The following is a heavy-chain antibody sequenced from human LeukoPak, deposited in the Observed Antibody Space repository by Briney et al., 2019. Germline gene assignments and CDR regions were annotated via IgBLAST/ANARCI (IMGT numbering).Heavy chain of an antibody. Sequence: GGSLRLSCEASGLAFRNFAMSWVRQAPEKGLEWVSGMTGSGGSSYYADSVKGRFTISGDNAKNALYLQMNSLRADDTALYYCAKMKGQRLNDYCMDVWGKGTTVTVSS. CDR3: AKMKGQRLNDYCMDV. J-gene: IGHJ6*03. CDR1: GLAFRNFA. V-gene: IGHV3-23*01. CDR2: MTGSGGSS.